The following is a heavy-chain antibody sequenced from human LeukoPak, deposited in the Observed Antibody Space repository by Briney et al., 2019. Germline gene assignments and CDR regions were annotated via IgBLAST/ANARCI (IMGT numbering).Heavy chain of an antibody. CDR1: GFTFSSYA. Sequence: GGSLRLSCAASGFTFSSYAMHWVRQAPGKGLEWVAVISYDGSNKYYADPVKGRFTISRDNSKNTLYLQMNSLRAEDTAVYYCARDRGIQLWTPIFDYWGQGTLVTVSS. D-gene: IGHD5-18*01. CDR2: ISYDGSNK. V-gene: IGHV3-30*04. J-gene: IGHJ4*02. CDR3: ARDRGIQLWTPIFDY.